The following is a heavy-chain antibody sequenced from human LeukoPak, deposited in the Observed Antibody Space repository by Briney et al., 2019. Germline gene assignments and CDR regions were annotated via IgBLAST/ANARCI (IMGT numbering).Heavy chain of an antibody. D-gene: IGHD5-18*01. CDR1: GFTFSSYT. CDR2: ISSSSSTI. V-gene: IGHV3-48*01. Sequence: GGSLRLSCAASGFTFSSYTMNWVRQAPGKGLEWVSYISSSSSTIYYADSVKGRFTISRDNVKNSLFLQMNSLRGEDTAVYYCARGPLRGYNYGLDRDNWFDPWGQGTLVTVSS. CDR3: ARGPLRGYNYGLDRDNWFDP. J-gene: IGHJ5*02.